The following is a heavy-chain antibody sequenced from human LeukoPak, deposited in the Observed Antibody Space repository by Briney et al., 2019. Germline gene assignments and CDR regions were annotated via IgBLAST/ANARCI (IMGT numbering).Heavy chain of an antibody. CDR2: ISSSGSTI. J-gene: IGHJ4*02. D-gene: IGHD3-10*01. CDR3: ARYYYGSGSYPSAFFDY. Sequence: PGGSLRLSCAASGFTFSDYYMSWIRQAPGKGLEWVSYISSSGSTIYYADSVKSRFTISRDNAKNSLYLQMNSLRAEDTAVYYCARYYYGSGSYPSAFFDYWGQGTLVTVSS. CDR1: GFTFSDYY. V-gene: IGHV3-11*04.